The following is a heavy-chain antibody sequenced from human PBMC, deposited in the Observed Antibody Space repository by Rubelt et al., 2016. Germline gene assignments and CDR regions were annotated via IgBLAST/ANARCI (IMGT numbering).Heavy chain of an antibody. V-gene: IGHV1-3*01. CDR3: ARDLGGANDY. J-gene: IGHJ4*02. Sequence: QVQLVQSGAEVKRPGASVKVSCKASGYPFATYAMHWVRQAPGQRLEWMGWIDAGNGDTKYSINLQGRVTFTRDTSASTAYMELSSLRSEDSAVYYCARDLGGANDYWGQGTLVTVSS. D-gene: IGHD1-26*01. CDR1: GYPFATYA. CDR2: IDAGNGDT.